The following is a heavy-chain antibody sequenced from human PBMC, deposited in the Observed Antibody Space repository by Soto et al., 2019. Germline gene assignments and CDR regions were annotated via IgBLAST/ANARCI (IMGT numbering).Heavy chain of an antibody. D-gene: IGHD3-16*01. CDR2: VNNNGAYT. J-gene: IGHJ5*02. CDR1: GFTFSTFA. V-gene: IGHV3-64*01. CDR3: ARDWALSS. Sequence: GGSLRLSCAASGFTFSTFAMFWVRQAPGRGLEYVSAVNNNGAYTYYANSVKGRFTISRDNSKNTLYLQMGSLRAEDMAVYYCARDWALSSSGQGTLVTVSS.